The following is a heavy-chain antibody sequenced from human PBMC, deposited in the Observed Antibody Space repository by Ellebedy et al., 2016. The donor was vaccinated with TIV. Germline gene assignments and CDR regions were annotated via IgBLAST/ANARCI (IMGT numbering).Heavy chain of an antibody. CDR2: ISYDGSNH. CDR3: ARERRGYYAEY. CDR1: GFTFSDSA. Sequence: GESLKISCAASGFTFSDSAMHWVRPAPGKGLEWVTLISYDGSNHYYADSVKGRFTISRDDSKNTLFLQMNSLRPEDTAIYYCARERRGYYAEYWGQGALVTVSS. J-gene: IGHJ4*02. D-gene: IGHD3-22*01. V-gene: IGHV3-30-3*01.